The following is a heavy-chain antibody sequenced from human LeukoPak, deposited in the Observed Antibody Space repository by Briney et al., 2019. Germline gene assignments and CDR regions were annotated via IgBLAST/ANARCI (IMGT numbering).Heavy chain of an antibody. CDR2: ISNNGGSS. Sequence: EGSLRLSCSASGFTFSAYAMCWVRQAPGKGLEYVSGISNNGGSSFYADSVKGRFTISRDNSKNTLYLQMSSLRAEDTAVYYCVKITSVTGGDCWGQGTRLTVSS. CDR1: GFTFSAYA. CDR3: VKITSVTGGDC. V-gene: IGHV3-64D*09. J-gene: IGHJ4*02. D-gene: IGHD1-1*01.